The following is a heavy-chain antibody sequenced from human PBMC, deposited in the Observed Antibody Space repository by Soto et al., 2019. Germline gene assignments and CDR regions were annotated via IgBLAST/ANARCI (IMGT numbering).Heavy chain of an antibody. J-gene: IGHJ4*02. V-gene: IGHV3-23*01. CDR3: AKDLGEGGYYGSGSYNE. Sequence: PGGSLRLSCAASGFTFSSYAMIWVRQAPGKGLEWVSGISGSGGSRYYADSVKGRFTISRDNSKNTLYLQMNSLRAEDTAVYYCAKDLGEGGYYGSGSYNEWGQGTLVTVSS. CDR2: ISGSGGSR. D-gene: IGHD3-10*01. CDR1: GFTFSSYA.